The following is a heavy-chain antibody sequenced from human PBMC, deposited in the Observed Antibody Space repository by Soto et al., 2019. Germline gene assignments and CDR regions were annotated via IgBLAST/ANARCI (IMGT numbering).Heavy chain of an antibody. J-gene: IGHJ6*02. CDR1: GFTFSSYA. V-gene: IGHV3-23*01. CDR2: ISGSGGST. Sequence: EVQLLESGGGLVQPGGSLRLSCAASGFTFSSYAMSWVRQAPGKGLEWVSAISGSGGSTYYADSVKGRFTISRDNSTNTLYLRRSSLRAEDTAVYYCAKENPYYDFWSGYYVARDGMDVWGQGTTVTVSS. D-gene: IGHD3-3*01. CDR3: AKENPYYDFWSGYYVARDGMDV.